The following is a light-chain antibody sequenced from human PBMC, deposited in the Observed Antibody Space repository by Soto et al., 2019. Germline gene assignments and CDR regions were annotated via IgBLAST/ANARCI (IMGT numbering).Light chain of an antibody. Sequence: QSVLTPPVSVSGSPGQSIPISCSGTSTDVGSYDHVAWYQQFPGKTPKLMIYEVSNRPSGVSSRFSGSKSGNTASLTISGLQAEDEADYYCISYTGSSTSYVFGSGTKVTVL. CDR2: EVS. CDR1: STDVGSYDH. CDR3: ISYTGSSTSYV. J-gene: IGLJ1*01. V-gene: IGLV2-14*01.